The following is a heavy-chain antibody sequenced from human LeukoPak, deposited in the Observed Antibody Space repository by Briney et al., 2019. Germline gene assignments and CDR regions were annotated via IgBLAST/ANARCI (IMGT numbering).Heavy chain of an antibody. CDR2: INTNTGNP. Sequence: ASVKVSCKASGYTFTNYAMNWVRQAPGQGLEWMGWINTNTGNPTYAQGFTGRFVFSLDTSVSTAYLQISSLKAEDTAVYYCARDHVKLGSSFHPFDAFDVWGQGTLVTVSS. CDR3: ARDHVKLGSSFHPFDAFDV. J-gene: IGHJ3*01. D-gene: IGHD2-2*01. V-gene: IGHV7-4-1*02. CDR1: GYTFTNYA.